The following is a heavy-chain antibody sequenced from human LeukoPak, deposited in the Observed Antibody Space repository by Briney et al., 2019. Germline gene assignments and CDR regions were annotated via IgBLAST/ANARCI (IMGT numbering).Heavy chain of an antibody. Sequence: SVKVSCKASGGTFSSYAISWVRQAPGQGLEWMGGIIPIFGTANYAQKFQGRVTITADESTSTAYMELSSLRSEDTAAYYCAQSSRGYSYGPNMNWGQGTLVTVSS. CDR1: GGTFSSYA. CDR3: AQSSRGYSYGPNMN. D-gene: IGHD5-18*01. V-gene: IGHV1-69*13. CDR2: IIPIFGTA. J-gene: IGHJ4*02.